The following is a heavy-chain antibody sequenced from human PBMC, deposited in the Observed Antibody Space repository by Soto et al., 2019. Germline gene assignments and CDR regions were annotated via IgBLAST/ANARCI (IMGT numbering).Heavy chain of an antibody. J-gene: IGHJ4*02. V-gene: IGHV4-34*01. Sequence: QVQLQQWGAGLLKPSETLSLTCAVYGGSFSGYYWSWIRQPPGKGLEWIGEINHSGSTNYNPSLIXXAXTXXATSTNQFSLKLSSGTAADTAVYYCARGGNSGYVWWGQGTLVTVSS. D-gene: IGHD5-12*01. CDR2: INHSGST. CDR1: GGSFSGYY. CDR3: ARGGNSGYVW.